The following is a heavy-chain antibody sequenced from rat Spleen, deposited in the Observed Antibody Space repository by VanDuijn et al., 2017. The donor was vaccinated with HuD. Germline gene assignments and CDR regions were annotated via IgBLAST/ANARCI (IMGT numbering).Heavy chain of an antibody. CDR1: GFTYSNYV. D-gene: IGHD1-2*01. CDR3: ATGYYSSYFDY. Sequence: EVQLVESGGGLVQPGRSLKLSCAASGFTYSNYVMAWVRQAPTKGLEWVASISPSGASTHYRDSVKGRFTISRDHAKSILYLQMDSLRSEDTATYYCATGYYSSYFDYWGQGVMVTVSS. V-gene: IGHV5-19*01. CDR2: ISPSGAST. J-gene: IGHJ2*01.